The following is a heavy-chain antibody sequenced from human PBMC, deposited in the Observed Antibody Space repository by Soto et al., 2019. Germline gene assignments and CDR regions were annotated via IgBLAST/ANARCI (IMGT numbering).Heavy chain of an antibody. CDR2: INPYSGGT. V-gene: IGHV1-2*04. CDR3: ARSGGGCSRNGCSLGYNYGLDV. Sequence: QVQLVQSGAEVKKPGASVTVSCKASGYTFSGYYIHWVRQAPGQGLEWLGWINPYSGGTHYAQKFQAWVTMTRDTAIATGYMEVSRWTSDDTAVYYCARSGGGCSRNGCSLGYNYGLDVWGQGTTVTVSS. J-gene: IGHJ6*02. D-gene: IGHD2-2*01. CDR1: GYTFSGYY.